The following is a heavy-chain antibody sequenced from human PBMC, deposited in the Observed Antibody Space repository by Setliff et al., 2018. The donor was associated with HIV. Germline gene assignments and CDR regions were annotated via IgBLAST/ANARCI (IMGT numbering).Heavy chain of an antibody. D-gene: IGHD7-27*01. CDR2: IYYSGST. J-gene: IGHJ6*03. V-gene: IGHV4-39*01. CDR1: GGSISSSSYY. Sequence: SETLSLTCTVSGGSISSSSYYWGWIRQPPGKGLEWIGSIYYSGSTYYNPSLKSRVTISVDTSKNQFSLKLSSVTAAGTAVYYCARQPRNWGVHYYYYMDVWGKGTTVTVSS. CDR3: ARQPRNWGVHYYYYMDV.